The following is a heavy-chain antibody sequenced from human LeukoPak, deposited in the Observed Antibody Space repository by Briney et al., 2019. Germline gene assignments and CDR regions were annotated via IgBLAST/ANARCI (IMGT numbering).Heavy chain of an antibody. V-gene: IGHV3-48*01. CDR2: ISSSSSTI. J-gene: IGHJ4*02. Sequence: GGSLGLSCAASGFTFSSYSMNWVRQAPGKGLEWGSYISSSSSTIYYADSVKGRFTISRDNAKNSLYLQMNSLRAEDTAVYYCARDPPAYVVVPAAPGDYWGQGTLVTVSS. CDR1: GFTFSSYS. D-gene: IGHD2-2*01. CDR3: ARDPPAYVVVPAAPGDY.